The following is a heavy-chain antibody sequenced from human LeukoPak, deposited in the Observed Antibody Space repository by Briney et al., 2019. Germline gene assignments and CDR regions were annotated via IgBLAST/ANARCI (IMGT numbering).Heavy chain of an antibody. Sequence: SVKVSCKASGGTFSSYAISWVRQAPGQGLEWMGRIVPILGIANYAQKFQGRVTITADKSTSTAYMELSSLRSEDTAVYYCAYLTPLDSSWGQGTLVTVSS. CDR1: GGTFSSYA. D-gene: IGHD3-22*01. CDR2: IVPILGIA. V-gene: IGHV1-69*04. CDR3: AYLTPLDSS. J-gene: IGHJ5*02.